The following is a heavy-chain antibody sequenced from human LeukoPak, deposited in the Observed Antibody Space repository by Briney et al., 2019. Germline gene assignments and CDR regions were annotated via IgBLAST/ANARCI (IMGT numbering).Heavy chain of an antibody. V-gene: IGHV3-53*01. CDR3: ARGGGYYAIDY. Sequence: GGSLRLSCAASGFIVNSNYMNWVRQAPGKGLEWVSVLYSDDTTYYADSVKGRFTISRNNSKNTLYLQMNNLRAEDTAVYYCARGGGYYAIDYWGQGTLVTVSS. D-gene: IGHD1-26*01. J-gene: IGHJ4*02. CDR2: LYSDDTT. CDR1: GFIVNSNY.